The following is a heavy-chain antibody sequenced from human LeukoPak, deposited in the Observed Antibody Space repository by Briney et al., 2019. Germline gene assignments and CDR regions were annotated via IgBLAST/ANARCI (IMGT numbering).Heavy chain of an antibody. CDR1: GFTFNNYA. V-gene: IGHV3-23*01. Sequence: PGGSLRLSCAASGFTFNNYAMSWVRQAPGKGLEWVSAIRGSGAGTYYADSVKGRFTISRDNAKNSLYLQMNSLRAEDTAVYYCARLGNLTTVTAVDYWGQGTLVTVSS. D-gene: IGHD4-17*01. J-gene: IGHJ4*02. CDR3: ARLGNLTTVTAVDY. CDR2: IRGSGAGT.